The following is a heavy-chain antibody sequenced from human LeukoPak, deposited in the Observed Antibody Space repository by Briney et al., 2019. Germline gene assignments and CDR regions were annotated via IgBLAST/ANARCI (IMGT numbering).Heavy chain of an antibody. V-gene: IGHV3-9*01. D-gene: IGHD5-12*01. CDR3: TKDIMNSGYGDFDY. J-gene: IGHJ4*02. CDR2: ISWNSGSI. Sequence: PGGSLRLSCAASGFTFDDYAMHWVRQAPGKGLEWVSGISWNSGSIGYADSVKGRFTISRDNAKNSLYLQMNGLRAEDTALYYCTKDIMNSGYGDFDYWGQGTLVTVSS. CDR1: GFTFDDYA.